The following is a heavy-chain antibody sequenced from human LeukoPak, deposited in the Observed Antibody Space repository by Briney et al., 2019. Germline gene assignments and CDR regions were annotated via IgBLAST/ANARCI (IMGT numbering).Heavy chain of an antibody. CDR2: ITLDGGRT. CDR1: GFTFDDYG. CDR3: VKGGSYYGYFDY. Sequence: GGFLRLSCAASGFTFDDYGMHWVRQAPGKGLEWVSLITLDGGRTYYADSVKGRFTISRDNSKNSLYLHMNSLRPEDTALYYCVKGGSYYGYFDYWGQGTLVTVSS. V-gene: IGHV3-43D*04. D-gene: IGHD1-26*01. J-gene: IGHJ4*02.